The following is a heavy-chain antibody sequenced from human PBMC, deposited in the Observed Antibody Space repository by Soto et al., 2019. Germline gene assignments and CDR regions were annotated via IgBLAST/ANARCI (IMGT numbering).Heavy chain of an antibody. J-gene: IGHJ3*02. CDR2: IIPNDEAA. D-gene: IGHD4-17*01. CDR1: GGSFNNFV. V-gene: IGHV1-69*06. CDR3: ARYWNAGTLYGAFDI. Sequence: QVQLVQSGAEVRKPGSSVKVSCEASGGSFNNFVISWLRQAPGQGLVWMGGIIPNDEAANYAQKFRGRLTVTADKATNTAYMELNSLRPEDTDTYFCARYWNAGTLYGAFDIWGQGTTVIVS.